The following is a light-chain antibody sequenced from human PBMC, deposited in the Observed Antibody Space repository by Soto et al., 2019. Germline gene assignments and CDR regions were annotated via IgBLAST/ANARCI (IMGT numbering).Light chain of an antibody. CDR2: GES. Sequence: EIVLTQSPGTLSLSPGERATLSCRASRSVSSSYVAWYQQKPGQAPRLLIYGESSRATGIPDRFSGSGSGTDFTLTISRLEPDDFAVYYCQQFGFPPMYTFGQGTKLEIK. CDR1: RSVSSSY. CDR3: QQFGFPPMYT. V-gene: IGKV3-20*01. J-gene: IGKJ2*01.